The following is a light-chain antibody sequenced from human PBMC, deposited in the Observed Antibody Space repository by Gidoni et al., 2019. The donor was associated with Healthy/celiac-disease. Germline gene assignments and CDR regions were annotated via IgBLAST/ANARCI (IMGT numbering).Light chain of an antibody. J-gene: IGKJ5*01. CDR3: QQANSFPT. CDR2: AAS. Sequence: IQMTQSPSSVSASVGDRLTITCQASQGISSWLDWYQQKAGKAPKLLIYAASSLQSGVPSRFSGSGSGTDFTLTISSLQPEDFATYYCQQANSFPTFGQGTRLEIK. CDR1: QGISSW. V-gene: IGKV1-12*01.